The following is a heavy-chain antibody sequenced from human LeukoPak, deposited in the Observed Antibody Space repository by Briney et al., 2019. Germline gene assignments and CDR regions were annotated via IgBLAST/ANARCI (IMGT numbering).Heavy chain of an antibody. CDR3: ARGCAGYCTNGVCSTPRKNWFDP. CDR2: INPNSGGT. D-gene: IGHD2-8*01. Sequence: ASVKVSCKASGYTFTGYYMHWVRQAPGQGLEWMGWINPNSGGTNYAQKFQGRVTMTRDTSISTAYMELSRLRSDDTAVYYCARGCAGYCTNGVCSTPRKNWFDPWGQGTLVTVSS. CDR1: GYTFTGYY. J-gene: IGHJ5*02. V-gene: IGHV1-2*02.